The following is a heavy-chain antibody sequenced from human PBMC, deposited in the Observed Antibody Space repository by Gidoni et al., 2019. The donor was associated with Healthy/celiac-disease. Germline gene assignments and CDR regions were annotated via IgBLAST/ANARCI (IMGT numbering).Heavy chain of an antibody. J-gene: IGHJ2*01. CDR1: GFTFSSYG. CDR2: IWYDGSNK. D-gene: IGHD2-21*02. Sequence: QVQLVESGGGVVQPGRSLRLSCAASGFTFSSYGMHWVRQAPGKGLEWVAVIWYDGSNKYYADSVKGRFTISRDNSKNTLYLQMNSLRAEDTAVYYCARDQGLLSANDWYFDLWGRGTLVTVSS. CDR3: ARDQGLLSANDWYFDL. V-gene: IGHV3-33*01.